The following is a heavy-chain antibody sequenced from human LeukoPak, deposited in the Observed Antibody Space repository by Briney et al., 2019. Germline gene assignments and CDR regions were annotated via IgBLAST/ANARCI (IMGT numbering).Heavy chain of an antibody. CDR3: AKEKKSGGWPIDN. D-gene: IGHD2-15*01. Sequence: GGSLRLSCAASGFTFSSYAMSWVRQAPGKGLEWVSGIGHGGIHTYYADPVKGRFIISRDDSKNTLYLQMNSLRADDTAVYHCAKEKKSGGWPIDNWGQGALVTVSS. J-gene: IGHJ4*02. V-gene: IGHV3-23*01. CDR1: GFTFSSYA. CDR2: IGHGGIHT.